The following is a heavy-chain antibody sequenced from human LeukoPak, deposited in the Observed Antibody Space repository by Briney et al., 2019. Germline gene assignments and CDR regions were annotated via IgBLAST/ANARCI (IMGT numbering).Heavy chain of an antibody. J-gene: IGHJ1*01. CDR2: ISISSSYI. Sequence: GGSLPHSCAASGFTFSSYIMNWVRQAPGKGLEWVSSISISSSYIYYADSVKGRFTISRDNAKNSLYLQMNSLRAEDTAVYYCARGFHHWGEGTLVTVSS. V-gene: IGHV3-21*01. CDR1: GFTFSSYI. CDR3: ARGFHH.